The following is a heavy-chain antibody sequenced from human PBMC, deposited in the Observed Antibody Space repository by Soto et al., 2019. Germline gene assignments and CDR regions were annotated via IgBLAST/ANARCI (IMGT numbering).Heavy chain of an antibody. Sequence: QVQLQESGPGLVKPSGTLSLTCTVSGDSISSRNWWSWVRQSPGKGLEWVGEIYHSGSTNYNPSLKSRVGMSVDKSKNQFSLNLNSVTVADTAVYSCARRDYDFWRGYLDVWGQGTTVNVSS. CDR2: IYHSGST. J-gene: IGHJ6*02. CDR1: GDSISSRNW. CDR3: ARRDYDFWRGYLDV. V-gene: IGHV4-4*02. D-gene: IGHD3-3*01.